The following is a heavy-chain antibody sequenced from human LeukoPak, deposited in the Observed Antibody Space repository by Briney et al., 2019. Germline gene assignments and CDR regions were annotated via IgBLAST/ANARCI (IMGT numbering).Heavy chain of an antibody. V-gene: IGHV4-31*03. CDR3: ARPSHYYYMDV. J-gene: IGHJ6*03. CDR1: GGSIGSGGYY. Sequence: SQTLSLTSTVSGGSIGSGGYYWSWIRQHPGKGLEWIGYIYYSGSTYYNPSLKSRVTISVDTSKNQFSLKLSSVTAADTAVYYCARPSHYYYMDVWGKGPRSPSP. CDR2: IYYSGST. D-gene: IGHD3-9*01.